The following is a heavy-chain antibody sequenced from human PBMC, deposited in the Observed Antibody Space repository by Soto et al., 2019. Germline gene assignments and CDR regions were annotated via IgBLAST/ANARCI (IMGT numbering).Heavy chain of an antibody. Sequence: PSETLSLTCTVSGASISNYYWSWIRQPPGKGLEWIGYIYYSGSTNYSPSLKSRVTISVDTSKNQFSLKLSSVTAADTAVYYCARLVAEANVWGKGTTVTVSS. D-gene: IGHD2-15*01. V-gene: IGHV4-59*08. CDR1: GASISNYY. J-gene: IGHJ6*04. CDR3: ARLVAEANV. CDR2: IYYSGST.